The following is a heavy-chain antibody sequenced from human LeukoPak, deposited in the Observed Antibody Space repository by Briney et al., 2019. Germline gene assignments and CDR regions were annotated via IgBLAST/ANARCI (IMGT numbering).Heavy chain of an antibody. CDR3: ARDIYGDYPRNGAFDI. J-gene: IGHJ3*02. CDR2: ISAYNGDT. V-gene: IGHV1-18*01. D-gene: IGHD4-17*01. Sequence: ISWVRXXXXQGLEWLGWISAYNGDTDYAQKFQGRVTITADKSTSTAYMELSSLRSEDTAVYYCARDIYGDYPRNGAFDIWGQGTMVTVSS.